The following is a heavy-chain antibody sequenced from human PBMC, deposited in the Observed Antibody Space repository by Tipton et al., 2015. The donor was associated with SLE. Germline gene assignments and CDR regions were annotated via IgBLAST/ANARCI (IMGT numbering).Heavy chain of an antibody. D-gene: IGHD5-12*01. J-gene: IGHJ4*02. CDR2: ISTSGII. CDR3: ARRHYSGPFDS. V-gene: IGHV4-61*02. Sequence: TLSLTCTVSGDSITSGTFYWSWIRQPAGEGLEWVGRISTSGIIHYSSSHKSRLTISLDKSRNQFSLQLTSVTAADTAVYYCARRHYSGPFDSWGQGTLVTVSS. CDR1: GDSITSGTFY.